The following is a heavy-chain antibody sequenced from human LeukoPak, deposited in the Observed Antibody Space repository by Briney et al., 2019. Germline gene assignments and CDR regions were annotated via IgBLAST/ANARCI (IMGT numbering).Heavy chain of an antibody. D-gene: IGHD2-2*01. V-gene: IGHV3-7*05. J-gene: IGHJ5*02. CDR2: IKQDGSEK. CDR3: ARGGAPYCSSTSCYEDRFDP. Sequence: GGSLRLSCAASGFTFSSYWMNWVRQAPGKGLEWVANIKQDGSEKYYVDSVKGRFTISRDNAKNSLYLQMISLRAEDTAVYYCARGGAPYCSSTSCYEDRFDPWGQGTLVTVSS. CDR1: GFTFSSYW.